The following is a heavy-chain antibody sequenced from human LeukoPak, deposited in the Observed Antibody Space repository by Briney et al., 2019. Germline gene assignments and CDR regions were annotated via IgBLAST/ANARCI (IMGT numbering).Heavy chain of an antibody. CDR3: ARDDSCGWYYFDY. J-gene: IGHJ4*02. V-gene: IGHV3-7*01. D-gene: IGHD6-19*01. Sequence: GGSLRLSCAASGFSFSSYRMSWVRQAPGKGLEWVANVNQDGSEKNYVDSVKGRFTISRDNAKNSVNLQMNSLRVEDTAVYYCARDDSCGWYYFDYWGQGTLVTVSS. CDR1: GFSFSSYR. CDR2: VNQDGSEK.